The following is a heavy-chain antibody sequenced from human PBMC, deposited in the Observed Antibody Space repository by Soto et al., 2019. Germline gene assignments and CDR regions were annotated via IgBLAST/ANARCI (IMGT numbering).Heavy chain of an antibody. CDR3: ARVSLIITPRTTYNWFDP. J-gene: IGHJ5*02. V-gene: IGHV3-33*01. CDR2: IWYDGSNK. CDR1: GFTFSSYG. D-gene: IGHD3-10*01. Sequence: PGGSLRLSCAASGFTFSSYGMHWVRQAPGKGLEWVAVIWYDGSNKYYADSVKGRFTISRDNSKNTLYLQMNSLRAEDTAVYYCARVSLIITPRTTYNWFDPWGQGTLVTVSS.